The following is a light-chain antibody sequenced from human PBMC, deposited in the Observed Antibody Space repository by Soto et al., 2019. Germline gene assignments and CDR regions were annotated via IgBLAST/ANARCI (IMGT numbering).Light chain of an antibody. V-gene: IGKV1-5*03. Sequence: DIQLTQSPSTLSASVGDRVTITCRASQSIRRYLAWYQQKPGKAPKLLIGEASTLQSGVPSRFSGSGSGTEFTLTISSLQPDDFATYYCQQYDRYWTFGQGTKVDI. J-gene: IGKJ1*01. CDR3: QQYDRYWT. CDR2: EAS. CDR1: QSIRRY.